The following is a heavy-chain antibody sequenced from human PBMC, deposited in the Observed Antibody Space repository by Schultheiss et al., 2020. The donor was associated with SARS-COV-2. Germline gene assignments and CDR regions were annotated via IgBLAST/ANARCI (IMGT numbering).Heavy chain of an antibody. D-gene: IGHD4-11*01. Sequence: GGSLRLSCAASGFTFSNYWMYWVRQAPGKGLVWVSRIKTDGSITQYVDSVKGRFTISRDNAKNTVDLQMDSLRAEDTAVYYCVRDRGSTVTDYLGQGVLVTVSS. CDR3: VRDRGSTVTDY. V-gene: IGHV3-74*03. J-gene: IGHJ4*02. CDR1: GFTFSNYW. CDR2: IKTDGSIT.